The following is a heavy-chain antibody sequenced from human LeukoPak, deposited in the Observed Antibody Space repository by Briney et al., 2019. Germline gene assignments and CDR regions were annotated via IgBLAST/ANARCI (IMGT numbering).Heavy chain of an antibody. J-gene: IGHJ1*01. CDR1: GFTFSTHG. Sequence: GSLRLSCAASGFTFSTHGMHWVRQAPGKGLEWVAFIRYDGSNKYYADSVKGRFTISRDNSTNTLYLQINSLRAEDTAVYYCAKWASSGYYFHHWGQGTLVTVSS. D-gene: IGHD3-22*01. V-gene: IGHV3-30*02. CDR2: IRYDGSNK. CDR3: AKWASSGYYFHH.